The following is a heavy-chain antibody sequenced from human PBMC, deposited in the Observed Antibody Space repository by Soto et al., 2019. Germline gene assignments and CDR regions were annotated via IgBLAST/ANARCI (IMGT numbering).Heavy chain of an antibody. V-gene: IGHV4-39*01. D-gene: IGHD3-16*02. CDR3: ARRMITFGGVIVSDVDY. CDR2: IYYSGST. Sequence: QLQLQESGPGLVKPSETLSLTCTVSGGSISSSSYYWGWIRQPPGKGLEWIGSIYYSGSTYYNPSPKSRVTISVDTSKNQYSLKRSSVTAADTAGYYGARRMITFGGVIVSDVDYWGQGTLVTVSS. CDR1: GGSISSSSYY. J-gene: IGHJ4*02.